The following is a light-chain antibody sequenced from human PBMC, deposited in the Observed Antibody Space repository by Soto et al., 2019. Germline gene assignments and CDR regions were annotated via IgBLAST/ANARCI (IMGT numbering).Light chain of an antibody. CDR1: QSITSS. CDR2: AAS. V-gene: IGKV3-15*01. J-gene: IGKJ1*01. Sequence: ETVMTQSPATVSVLPGESATLSCRASQSITSSVAWYQQKPGQAPKLLIYAASTRAKGISDRFSGSGSGTEFTLAISGLQSEDFAVYYCQQYIYRPWTFGQGTKVDIK. CDR3: QQYIYRPWT.